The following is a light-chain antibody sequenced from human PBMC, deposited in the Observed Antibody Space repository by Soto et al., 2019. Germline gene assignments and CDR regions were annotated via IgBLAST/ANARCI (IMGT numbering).Light chain of an antibody. CDR1: SGDVGYYNY. CDR2: DVT. V-gene: IGLV2-11*01. J-gene: IGLJ1*01. Sequence: QSALTQPRSVSGSPGQSVTISCTGTSGDVGYYNYVSWYQQHPGKAPKVMIYDVTERPSGVPDRFSGSKSGNTASLTISGLQAEDEADYYCCSYAGTPGYVLGTGTKLTVL. CDR3: CSYAGTPGYV.